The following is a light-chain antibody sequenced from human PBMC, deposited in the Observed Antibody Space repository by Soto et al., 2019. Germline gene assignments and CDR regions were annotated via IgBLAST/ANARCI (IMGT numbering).Light chain of an antibody. CDR1: SSNIGTNA. J-gene: IGLJ1*01. Sequence: QSVLTQPPSASGTPGQRVTISCSGGSSNIGTNAVNWYQQIPGTAPKLLIYNNNQRPSGVPDRFSGSKSGTSASLAISGLQSEDEADYYCAAWDDSLNGYVFGTGTKLTVL. V-gene: IGLV1-44*01. CDR3: AAWDDSLNGYV. CDR2: NNN.